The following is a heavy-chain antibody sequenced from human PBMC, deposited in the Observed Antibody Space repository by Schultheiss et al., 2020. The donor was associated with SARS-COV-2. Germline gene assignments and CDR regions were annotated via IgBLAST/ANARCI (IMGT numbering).Heavy chain of an antibody. CDR1: GFTFSSYS. V-gene: IGHV3-30*03. D-gene: IGHD3-9*01. CDR3: ARDYDILTGYYISETY. J-gene: IGHJ4*02. Sequence: GSLRLSCAASGFTFSSYSMNWVRQAPGKGLEWVAVISYDGSNKYYADSVKGRFTISRDNSKNTLYLQMNSLRAEDTAVYYCARDYDILTGYYISETYWGQGTLVTVSS. CDR2: ISYDGSNK.